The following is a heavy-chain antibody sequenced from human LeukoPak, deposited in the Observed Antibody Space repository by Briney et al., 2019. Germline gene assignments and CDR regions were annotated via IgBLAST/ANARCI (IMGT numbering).Heavy chain of an antibody. CDR2: ISGTGDSP. Sequence: PGGSLRLSCAASGFTFRSYAMNWVRQAPGKGLEWVSAISGTGDSPHYADSVKGRFTISRDNSKNTLYLQMNSLRAEDTAFYYCAKDIGWFYPWGQATLVTVSS. CDR1: GFTFRSYA. J-gene: IGHJ5*02. V-gene: IGHV3-23*01. CDR3: AKDIGWFYP.